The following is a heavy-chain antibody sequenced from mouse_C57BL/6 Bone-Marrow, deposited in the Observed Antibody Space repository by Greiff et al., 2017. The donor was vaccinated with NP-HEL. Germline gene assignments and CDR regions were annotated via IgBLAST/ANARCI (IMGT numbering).Heavy chain of an antibody. CDR2: INNDGSST. CDR3: ARTAQATDYFDY. V-gene: IGHV5-16*01. D-gene: IGHD3-2*02. CDR1: GFTFSDYY. J-gene: IGHJ2*01. Sequence: EVKLVESGGGLVQPGSSLKLSCTASGFTFSDYYMAWVRQVPEKGLEWVANINNDGSSTYYLDSLKSRFIISRDNAKNMLYLQMSSLKSEDTATNYCARTAQATDYFDYWGQGTTLTVSS.